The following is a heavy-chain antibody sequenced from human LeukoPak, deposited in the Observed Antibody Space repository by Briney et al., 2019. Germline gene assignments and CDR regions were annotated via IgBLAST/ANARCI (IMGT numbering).Heavy chain of an antibody. CDR2: MNPNSGNT. CDR3: ATRITIFGVVLDAFDI. V-gene: IGHV1-8*01. J-gene: IGHJ3*02. Sequence: GASVKVSCKASGYTFTSYDINWVRQATGQGLEWMGWMNPNSGNTGYAQKFQGRVTMTEDTSTDTAYMELSSLRSEDTAVYYCATRITIFGVVLDAFDIWGQGTMVTVSS. D-gene: IGHD3-3*01. CDR1: GYTFTSYD.